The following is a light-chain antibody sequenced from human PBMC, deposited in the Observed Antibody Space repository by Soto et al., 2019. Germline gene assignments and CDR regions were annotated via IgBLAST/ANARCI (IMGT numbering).Light chain of an antibody. Sequence: YFLTHPPWVSGSPSHRFSISCSGSSSKIGSNAVNWYQQFPGKAPKLLIYYDDLLASGVSARFSGSKSGTSASLAISGLQSEDEADYYCADWDESNKSHVLGNGTKVTVL. J-gene: IGLJ1*01. CDR3: ADWDESNKSHV. CDR2: YDD. CDR1: SSKIGSNA. V-gene: IGLV1-36*01.